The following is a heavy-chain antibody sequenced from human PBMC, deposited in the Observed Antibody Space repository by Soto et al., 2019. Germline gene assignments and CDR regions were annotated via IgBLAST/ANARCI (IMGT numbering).Heavy chain of an antibody. CDR1: GFTFSSYA. CDR3: AKDVLLWFGELDY. V-gene: IGHV3-23*01. J-gene: IGHJ4*02. CDR2: ISGSGGST. D-gene: IGHD3-10*01. Sequence: GGSLRLSCAASGFTFSSYAMSWVLQAPWKGLEWVSAISGSGGSTYYADSVKGRFTISRDNSKNTLYLQMNSLRAEDTAVYYCAKDVLLWFGELDYWGQGTLVTVSS.